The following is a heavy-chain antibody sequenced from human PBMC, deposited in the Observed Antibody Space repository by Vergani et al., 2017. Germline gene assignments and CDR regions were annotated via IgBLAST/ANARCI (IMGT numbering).Heavy chain of an antibody. Sequence: EVQLVESGGGLVQPGRSLRLSCAASGFTFDDYAMHWVRQAPGKGLEWVSGISWNSGSIGYADSVKGRFTISRDNAKNSLYLQMNSLRAEDTAVYYCASASYYYDSRKLMDVWGQGTTVTVSS. J-gene: IGHJ6*02. D-gene: IGHD3-22*01. CDR2: ISWNSGSI. CDR1: GFTFDDYA. CDR3: ASASYYYDSRKLMDV. V-gene: IGHV3-9*01.